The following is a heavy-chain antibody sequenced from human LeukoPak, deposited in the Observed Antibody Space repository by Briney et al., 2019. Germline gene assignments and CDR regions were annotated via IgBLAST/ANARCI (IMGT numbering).Heavy chain of an antibody. D-gene: IGHD6-19*01. J-gene: IGHJ4*02. CDR1: GYTFTGYH. CDR3: ARDIGSGWYWIGGKF. CDR2: INPSSGGT. V-gene: IGHV1-2*02. Sequence: ASVKVSCKASGYTFTGYHMHWVRQAPGQGLEWMGWINPSSGGTNYAQKFQGRVTLTRDTSFSTAYMELSRLTSDDTAVYYCARDIGSGWYWIGGKFWGQGTLVTVSS.